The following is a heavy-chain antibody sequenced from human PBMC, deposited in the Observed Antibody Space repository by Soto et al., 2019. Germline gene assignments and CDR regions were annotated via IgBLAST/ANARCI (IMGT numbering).Heavy chain of an antibody. V-gene: IGHV4-59*01. D-gene: IGHD2-2*01. CDR3: ARGISTSWWWFDP. CDR2: IYYSGST. Sequence: SETLSLTCTVSGGSISSYYWSWIRQPPGKGLEWSGYIYYSGSTNYNPSLKSRVTISVDTSKNQFSLKLSSVTAADTAVYYCARGISTSWWWFDPWGQGTLVTVSS. J-gene: IGHJ5*02. CDR1: GGSISSYY.